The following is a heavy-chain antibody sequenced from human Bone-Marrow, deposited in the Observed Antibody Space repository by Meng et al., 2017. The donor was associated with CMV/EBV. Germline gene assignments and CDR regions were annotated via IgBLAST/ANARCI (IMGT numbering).Heavy chain of an antibody. D-gene: IGHD3-3*01. CDR1: GFTFSSYR. V-gene: IGHV3-74*01. CDR3: ARGRRSGYYSSWFDP. CDR2: INSDGSST. Sequence: GESLKISCAASGFTFSSYRMHWVRQAPGKGLVWVSRINSDGSSTSYADSVKGRFTISRDNAKNTLYLQMNSLRAEDTAVYYCARGRRSGYYSSWFDPWGQGTLVTVSA. J-gene: IGHJ5*02.